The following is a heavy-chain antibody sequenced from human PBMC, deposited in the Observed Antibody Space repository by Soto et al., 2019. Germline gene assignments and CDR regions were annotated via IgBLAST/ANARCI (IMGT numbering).Heavy chain of an antibody. J-gene: IGHJ6*03. D-gene: IGHD3-10*01. CDR3: ARDGSDLDYYYYYYMDV. CDR2: IKQDGSEK. Sequence: GGSLRLSCAASGFTFSSYWMSWVRQAPGKGLEWVANIKQDGSEKYYVDSVKGRFTISRDNAKNSLYLQMNSLRAEDTAVYYCARDGSDLDYYYYYYMDVWGKGTTVTVSS. CDR1: GFTFSSYW. V-gene: IGHV3-7*01.